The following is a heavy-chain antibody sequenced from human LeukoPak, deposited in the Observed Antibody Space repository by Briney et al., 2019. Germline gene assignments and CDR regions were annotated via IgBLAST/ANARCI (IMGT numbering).Heavy chain of an antibody. J-gene: IGHJ6*02. CDR1: GYTFTGYY. CDR2: INPNSGGT. D-gene: IGHD3-3*01. V-gene: IGHV1-2*04. CDR3: ARSVGGRITIFGVADYYGMDV. Sequence: ASVKVSCKASGYTFTGYYMHWVRQAPGQGLEWMGWINPNSGGTNYAQKFQGWVTMTRDTSISTAYMELSRLRSDDTAVYYCARSVGGRITIFGVADYYGMDVWGQGTRSPSP.